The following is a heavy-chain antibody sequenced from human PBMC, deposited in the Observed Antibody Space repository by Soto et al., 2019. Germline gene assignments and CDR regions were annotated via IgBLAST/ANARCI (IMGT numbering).Heavy chain of an antibody. V-gene: IGHV3-74*01. CDR1: GFTFSSSW. Sequence: EVQLVESGGGLVQPGGSLRLSCAVCGFTFSSSWMHWVRQAPGKGLVWVSRINPDGSSARYADSVKGRFTISRDNAKNTLYLQMNSLRDEDTAVFYCAKEWYGDSLDYWCQGTLVTVSS. CDR2: INPDGSSA. CDR3: AKEWYGDSLDY. D-gene: IGHD4-17*01. J-gene: IGHJ4*02.